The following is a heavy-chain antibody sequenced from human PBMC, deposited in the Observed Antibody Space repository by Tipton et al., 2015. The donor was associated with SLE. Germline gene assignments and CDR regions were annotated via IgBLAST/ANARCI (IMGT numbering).Heavy chain of an antibody. D-gene: IGHD2-2*01. V-gene: IGHV3-74*01. CDR1: GFTFSSYW. CDR3: AKERGDIVVVPAASSYGMDV. Sequence: GSLRLSCAASGFTFSSYWMHWVRQAPGKGLVWVSRINSDGISTSYADSVKGRFTISRDNAKNTLYLQMNSLRAEDTAVYYCAKERGDIVVVPAASSYGMDVWGQGTTVTVSS. J-gene: IGHJ6*02. CDR2: INSDGIST.